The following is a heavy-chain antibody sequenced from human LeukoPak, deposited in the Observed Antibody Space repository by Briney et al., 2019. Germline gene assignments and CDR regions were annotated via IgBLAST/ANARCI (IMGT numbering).Heavy chain of an antibody. D-gene: IGHD1-26*01. CDR2: IYYSGSA. V-gene: IGHV4-59*08. J-gene: IGHJ4*02. CDR1: GGSISSYF. CDR3: PRLPGATIKVDY. Sequence: NSSETLSLTCTVSGGSISSYFWSWIRQPPGKGLEWIGYIYYSGSANYNPSLKSRVTISVDTSKNQFSLKLSSVTAADTAVYYCPRLPGATIKVDYWGQGTLVTVSS.